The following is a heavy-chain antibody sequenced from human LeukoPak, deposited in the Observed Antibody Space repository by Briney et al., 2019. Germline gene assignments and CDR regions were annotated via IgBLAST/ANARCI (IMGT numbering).Heavy chain of an antibody. CDR1: GITFDDYG. J-gene: IGHJ5*02. V-gene: IGHV3-20*04. CDR3: ARDLGCSSTSCYEGNWFDP. D-gene: IGHD2-2*01. Sequence: PGGSLRLSCAASGITFDDYGMSWVRQAPGKGLEWVSGINWNGGSTGYADSVKGRFTVSRDNAKNSLYLQMNSLRAEDTAVYYCARDLGCSSTSCYEGNWFDPWGQGTLVTVSS. CDR2: INWNGGST.